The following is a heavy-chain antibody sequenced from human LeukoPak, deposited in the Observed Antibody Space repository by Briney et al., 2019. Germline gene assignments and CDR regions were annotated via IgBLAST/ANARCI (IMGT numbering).Heavy chain of an antibody. CDR1: EFSFSIFA. J-gene: IGHJ4*02. V-gene: IGHV3-23*01. CDR3: ARGRGGSGNYYFDY. Sequence: GGSLRLSCAASEFSFSIFAINWVRQAPGKGLEWVSGIGGSGTTTYYADSVKGRFTISRDNSKNTVFLQLSSLSAEDTALYYCARGRGGSGNYYFDYWGQGTLVIASS. CDR2: IGGSGTTT. D-gene: IGHD3-10*01.